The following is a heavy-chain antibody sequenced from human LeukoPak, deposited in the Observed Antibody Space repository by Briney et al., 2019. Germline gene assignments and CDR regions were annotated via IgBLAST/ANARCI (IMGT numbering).Heavy chain of an antibody. CDR3: AVIAVAGVADAFDI. CDR2: IIPIFGTA. D-gene: IGHD6-19*01. Sequence: SVKVSCKASGGTFSSYAISWVRQAPGQGLEWMGGIIPIFGTANYAQKFQGRVTITTDESTSTAYMELSSLRSEDTAVYYCAVIAVAGVADAFDIWGQGTMVTVSS. J-gene: IGHJ3*02. CDR1: GGTFSSYA. V-gene: IGHV1-69*05.